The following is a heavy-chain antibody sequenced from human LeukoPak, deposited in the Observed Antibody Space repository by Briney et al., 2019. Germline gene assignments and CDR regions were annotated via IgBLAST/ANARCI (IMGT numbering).Heavy chain of an antibody. CDR1: GDSFSNSLYY. D-gene: IGHD3-9*01. J-gene: IGHJ5*02. Sequence: SETLSLTCTVAGDSFSNSLYYWAWIRQPPGTGLEWIGSIYYSGSTYYNPSLKSRVTMSIDRSKKQFSLKLSSVTAADTAVYYCARVNFDWGGNYWFDPWGQGTLVTVSS. V-gene: IGHV4-39*07. CDR2: IYYSGST. CDR3: ARVNFDWGGNYWFDP.